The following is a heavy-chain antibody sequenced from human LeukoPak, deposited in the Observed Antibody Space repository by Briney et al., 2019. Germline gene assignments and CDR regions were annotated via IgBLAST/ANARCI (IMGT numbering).Heavy chain of an antibody. CDR3: ARSAGHDFWSGSLPFDP. V-gene: IGHV4-39*01. CDR1: GGSISSSSYY. D-gene: IGHD3-3*01. J-gene: IGHJ5*02. CDR2: IYYSGST. Sequence: SETLSLTCTVSGGSISSSSYYWGWIRQPPGKGLEWIGSIYYSGSTYYNPSLKSRVTISVDTPKNQFSLKLSSVTTADTAVYYCARSAGHDFWSGSLPFDPWGQRTLVTVSS.